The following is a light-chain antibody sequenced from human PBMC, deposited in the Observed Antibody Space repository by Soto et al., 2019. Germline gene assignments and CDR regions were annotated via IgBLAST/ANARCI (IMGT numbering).Light chain of an antibody. J-gene: IGKJ4*01. CDR2: KAS. CDR3: QQYNSYSRGIT. CDR1: QSISSW. Sequence: DIQMTQSPSTLSASVGDRVTITCRASQSISSWLAWYQQKPGKAPKLLIYKASSLESGVPSRFSGSGSGTEFTLTISSLQPDDFATYYCQQYNSYSRGITFGGGTKVEFK. V-gene: IGKV1-5*03.